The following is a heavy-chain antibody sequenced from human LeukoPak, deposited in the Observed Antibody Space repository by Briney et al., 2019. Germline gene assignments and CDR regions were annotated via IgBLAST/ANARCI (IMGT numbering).Heavy chain of an antibody. Sequence: PSETLSLTCAVYGGSFSGYYWSWIRQPPGKGLEWIGEINHSGSTNYNPSLKSRVTISVDTSKNQFSLKLSSVTAADTAVYYCARWGTRPDYDILTGYYASGDYYGMDVWGQGNPGHRLL. D-gene: IGHD3-9*01. J-gene: IGHJ6*02. V-gene: IGHV4-34*01. CDR3: ARWGTRPDYDILTGYYASGDYYGMDV. CDR2: INHSGST. CDR1: GGSFSGYY.